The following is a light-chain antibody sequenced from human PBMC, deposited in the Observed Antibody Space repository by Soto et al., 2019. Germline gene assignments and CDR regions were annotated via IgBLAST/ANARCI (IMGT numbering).Light chain of an antibody. CDR2: LGS. CDR1: ESLLHSNGYNY. V-gene: IGKV2-28*01. J-gene: IGKJ1*01. Sequence: DIVMTQSPLSLPVTPGEPASISCRSSESLLHSNGYNYLDWYLQKPGQSPQLLIFLGSNRASGVPDRCSGSGSGTDFTLKISSVEAEDVGVYYCMQALQTPWTFGQGTKVDIK. CDR3: MQALQTPWT.